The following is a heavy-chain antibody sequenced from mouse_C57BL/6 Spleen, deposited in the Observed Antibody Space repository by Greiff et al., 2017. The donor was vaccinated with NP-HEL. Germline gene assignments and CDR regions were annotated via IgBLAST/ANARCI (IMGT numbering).Heavy chain of an antibody. J-gene: IGHJ4*01. Sequence: VQLQQSGPVLVKPGASVKMSCKASGYTFTDYYMNWVKQSHGKSLEWIGVINPYNGGTSYNQKFKGKATLTVDKSSSTAYMELNSLTSEDSAVYYCARDYYYGSRGDYYAMDYWGQGTSVTVSS. V-gene: IGHV1-19*01. D-gene: IGHD1-1*01. CDR3: ARDYYYGSRGDYYAMDY. CDR2: INPYNGGT. CDR1: GYTFTDYY.